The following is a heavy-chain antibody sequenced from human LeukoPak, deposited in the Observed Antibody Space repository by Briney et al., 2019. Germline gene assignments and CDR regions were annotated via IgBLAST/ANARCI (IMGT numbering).Heavy chain of an antibody. Sequence: GGSLRLSCAASGFTFSRSWMSWLRQAPGKGLEGVANIKQDGSEKYYVDSVKGRFTISRDNAKNSLYLQMNSLRDEDTAVYYCARDQDYYDSSGYYLIFDYWGQGTLVTVSS. V-gene: IGHV3-7*01. J-gene: IGHJ4*02. CDR1: GFTFSRSW. CDR2: IKQDGSEK. CDR3: ARDQDYYDSSGYYLIFDY. D-gene: IGHD3-22*01.